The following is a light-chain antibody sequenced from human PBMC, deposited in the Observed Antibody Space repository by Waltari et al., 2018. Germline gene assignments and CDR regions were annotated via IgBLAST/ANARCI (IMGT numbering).Light chain of an antibody. V-gene: IGKV4-1*01. J-gene: IGKJ2*01. CDR1: QSVLYSSNNKNY. CDR3: QQYYGSPYT. CDR2: WAS. Sequence: DIVMTQSPDSLAVSLGERTTINCKSSQSVLYSSNNKNYLAWYQQKPGQPLKLLIYWASTRDSGVPDRFSGSGSGTDFTLTISSLQAEDVAVYYCQQYYGSPYTFGQGTKLEIK.